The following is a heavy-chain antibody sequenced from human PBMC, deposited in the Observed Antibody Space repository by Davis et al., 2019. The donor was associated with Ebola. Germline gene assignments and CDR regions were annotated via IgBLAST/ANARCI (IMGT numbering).Heavy chain of an antibody. J-gene: IGHJ6*02. CDR2: ISGSSRNK. V-gene: IGHV3-23*01. CDR1: GFTFSNYA. CDR3: AKDLHVLGMDV. D-gene: IGHD6-6*01. Sequence: GESLKISCAASGFTFSNYAMSWVRQAPGKGLEWVSGISGSSRNKYYADSVKGRFTISRDNAKNTLYLQMNSLRVEDTAVYYCAKDLHVLGMDVWGQGTTVTVSS.